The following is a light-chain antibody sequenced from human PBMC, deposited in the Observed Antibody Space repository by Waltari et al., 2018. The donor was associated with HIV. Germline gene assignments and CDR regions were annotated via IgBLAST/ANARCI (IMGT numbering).Light chain of an antibody. CDR3: QQLNSFPLT. CDR2: AAS. J-gene: IGKJ4*01. V-gene: IGKV1-9*01. Sequence: DIQLTPSPSFLSASVGDRVTVSCRASQGISSYLAWYQQQPGKAPELLIYAASTLQSGVPSRFSGSGSGTEFTLSISSLQPEDFATYYCQQLNSFPLTFGRGTKVEIK. CDR1: QGISSY.